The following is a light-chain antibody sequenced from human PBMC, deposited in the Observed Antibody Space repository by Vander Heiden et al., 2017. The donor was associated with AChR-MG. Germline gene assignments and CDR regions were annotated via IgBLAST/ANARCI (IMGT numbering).Light chain of an antibody. CDR2: DVT. CDR1: SNDIGYYNY. J-gene: IGLJ2*01. Sequence: QSALTQPASAPASPGQSITSSSTGTSNDIGYYNYVSWYQQHPGKAPKLMIYDVTKRPAGVSNRFSGAKSGNTASLTITGLQTEDEADYYCSSYTTSNTEVFGGGTKLTVL. CDR3: SSYTTSNTEV. V-gene: IGLV2-14*03.